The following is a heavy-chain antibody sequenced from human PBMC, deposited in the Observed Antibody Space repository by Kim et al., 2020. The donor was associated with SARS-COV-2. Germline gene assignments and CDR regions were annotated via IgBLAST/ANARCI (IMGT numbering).Heavy chain of an antibody. V-gene: IGHV1-69*04. Sequence: SVKVSCKASGGTFSSYAISWVRQAPGQGLEWMGRIIPILGIANYAQKFQGRVTITADKSTSTAYMELSSLRSEDTAVYYCAREVVVTAIHYFDYWGQGTLVTVSS. CDR2: IIPILGIA. CDR3: AREVVVTAIHYFDY. J-gene: IGHJ4*02. D-gene: IGHD2-21*02. CDR1: GGTFSSYA.